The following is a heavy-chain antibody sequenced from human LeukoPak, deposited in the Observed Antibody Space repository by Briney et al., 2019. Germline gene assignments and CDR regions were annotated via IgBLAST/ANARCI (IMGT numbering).Heavy chain of an antibody. CDR2: ISSSSSYI. Sequence: GGSLRLSCAASGFTFSSYSMNWVRQAPGKGLEWVSSISSSSSYIYYADSVKGRFTISRDNAKNSLYLQMNSLRAEDTAVYYCSRELGWLRQGPIDYWGQGTLVTVSS. V-gene: IGHV3-21*01. CDR1: GFTFSSYS. CDR3: SRELGWLRQGPIDY. J-gene: IGHJ4*02. D-gene: IGHD5-12*01.